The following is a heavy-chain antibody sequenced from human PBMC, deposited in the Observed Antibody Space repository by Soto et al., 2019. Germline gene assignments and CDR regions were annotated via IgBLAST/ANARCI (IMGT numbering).Heavy chain of an antibody. CDR2: LSSNGDKT. CDR1: GFTFSSYS. D-gene: IGHD6-6*01. Sequence: GGSLRLSCSASGFTFSSYSMNWVRQAPGERLEYVTALSSNGDKTYYADSVKGRFTISRDNSQNTVYLQMNSLRPDDTAVYYCVRSARATGWSDLWGQGILVTVSS. V-gene: IGHV3-64D*08. CDR3: VRSARATGWSDL. J-gene: IGHJ5*02.